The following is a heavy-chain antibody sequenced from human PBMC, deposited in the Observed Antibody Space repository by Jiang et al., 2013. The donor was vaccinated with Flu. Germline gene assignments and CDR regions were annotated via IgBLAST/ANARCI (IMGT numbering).Heavy chain of an antibody. D-gene: IGHD3-22*01. Sequence: VQLVESGGGLVQPGGSLRLSCAASGFTFSSYSMNWVRQAPGKGLEWVSYISSSSSTIYYADSVKGRFTISRDNAKNSLYLQMNSLRDEDTAVYYCARGGGSVITMIVVPEYYFDYWGQGTLVTVSS. CDR1: GFTFSSYS. CDR2: ISSSSSTI. J-gene: IGHJ4*02. V-gene: IGHV3-48*02. CDR3: ARGGGSVITMIVVPEYYFDY.